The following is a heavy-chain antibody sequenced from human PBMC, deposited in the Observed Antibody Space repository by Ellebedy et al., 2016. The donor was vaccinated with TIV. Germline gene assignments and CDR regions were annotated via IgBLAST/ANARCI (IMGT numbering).Heavy chain of an antibody. CDR2: ISGSGGST. J-gene: IGHJ4*02. CDR3: AKDTFYDSSGYYGY. Sequence: PGGSLRLSCAASGFTFSIYAMNWVRQAPGKGLEWVSAISGSGGSTYYADSVKGRFTISRDNSKNTLYLQMNSLRAEDTAVYYCAKDTFYDSSGYYGYWGQGTLVTVSS. V-gene: IGHV3-23*01. CDR1: GFTFSIYA. D-gene: IGHD3-22*01.